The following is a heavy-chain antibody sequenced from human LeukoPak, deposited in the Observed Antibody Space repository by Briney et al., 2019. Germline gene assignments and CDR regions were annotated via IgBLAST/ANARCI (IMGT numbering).Heavy chain of an antibody. D-gene: IGHD1-26*01. V-gene: IGHV1-18*01. Sequence: ASVNVSCKASGYTFTSYGISWVRQAPGQGLEWMGWISAYNGNTNYAQKLQGRVTMTTDTSTSTAYMELRSLRSDDTAVYYCASSNSGSYPFDYWGQGTLVTVSS. CDR3: ASSNSGSYPFDY. J-gene: IGHJ4*02. CDR1: GYTFTSYG. CDR2: ISAYNGNT.